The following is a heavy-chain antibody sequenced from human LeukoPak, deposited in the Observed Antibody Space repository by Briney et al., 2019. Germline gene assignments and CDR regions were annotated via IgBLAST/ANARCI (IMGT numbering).Heavy chain of an antibody. Sequence: GGSLRLSCAASGFTFSSYAMSWVRQAPGKGLEWVSAISGSGGSTYYADSVKGRFTISGDNSKNTLYLQMNSLRAEDTAVYYCAKSEEYYDILTGYYLDYWGQGTLVTVSS. CDR2: ISGSGGST. D-gene: IGHD3-9*01. J-gene: IGHJ4*02. V-gene: IGHV3-23*01. CDR3: AKSEEYYDILTGYYLDY. CDR1: GFTFSSYA.